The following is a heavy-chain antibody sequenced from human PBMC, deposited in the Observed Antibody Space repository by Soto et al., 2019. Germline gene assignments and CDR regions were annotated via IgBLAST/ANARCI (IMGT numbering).Heavy chain of an antibody. Sequence: SXTLSLTCTVSGGSISSYYWSWIRQPPGKGLEWIGYIYYSGSTNYNPSLKSRVTISVDTSKNQFSLKLSSVTAADTAVYYCARRYGPGFDYWGQGTLVTSPQ. D-gene: IGHD4-17*01. CDR3: ARRYGPGFDY. CDR1: GGSISSYY. J-gene: IGHJ4*02. V-gene: IGHV4-59*08. CDR2: IYYSGST.